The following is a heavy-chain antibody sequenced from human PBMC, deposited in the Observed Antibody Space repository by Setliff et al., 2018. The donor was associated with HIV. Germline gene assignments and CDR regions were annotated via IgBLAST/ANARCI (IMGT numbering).Heavy chain of an antibody. Sequence: GGSLRLSCGASGFTFSSYWMSWVRQAPGKGLEWVANIKEDESEKYYVDSVKGRFTISRDNSKNTLYLQMNRLRADDTAVYYCAKVNPRSVVPSARILGGFDPWGQGTPVTVSS. J-gene: IGHJ5*02. V-gene: IGHV3-7*03. CDR1: GFTFSSYW. CDR2: IKEDESEK. CDR3: AKVNPRSVVPSARILGGFDP. D-gene: IGHD2-2*01.